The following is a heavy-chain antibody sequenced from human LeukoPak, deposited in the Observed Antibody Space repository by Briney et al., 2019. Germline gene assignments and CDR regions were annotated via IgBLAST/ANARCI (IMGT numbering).Heavy chain of an antibody. CDR3: ARTNPSFDY. CDR2: IFYSGST. CDR1: GGSISSYY. V-gene: IGHV4-59*08. J-gene: IGHJ4*02. Sequence: SETLSLTCAVSGGSISSYYWSWIRQPPGKGLEWIGYIFYSGSTNYNPSFKSRVTISVDTSKNQVSLKLRSVTAADTAVYYCARTNPSFDYWGQGTLVTVSS.